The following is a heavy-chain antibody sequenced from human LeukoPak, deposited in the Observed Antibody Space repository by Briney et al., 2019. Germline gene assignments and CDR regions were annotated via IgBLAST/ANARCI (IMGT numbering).Heavy chain of an antibody. Sequence: GGSLRLSCAASGFTFSSYSMNWVRQAPGKGLVWVSRINSDGSSTSYADSVKGRFTISRDNAKNTLYLQMNSLRAEDTAVYYCARDQAGSGHYADYWGQGTLVTVSS. D-gene: IGHD3-10*01. V-gene: IGHV3-74*01. J-gene: IGHJ4*02. CDR1: GFTFSSYS. CDR2: INSDGSST. CDR3: ARDQAGSGHYADY.